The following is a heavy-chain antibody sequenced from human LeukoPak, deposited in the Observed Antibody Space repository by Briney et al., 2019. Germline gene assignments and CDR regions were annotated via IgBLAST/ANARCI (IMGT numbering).Heavy chain of an antibody. V-gene: IGHV1-46*01. Sequence: GASVKVSCKASGYTFTSYYMHWVRQAPGQGLEWMGIINPCGGSTSYAQKFQGRVTRTRDTSPSTVYIELSSLRSEGTAVYYCAWDRVSRGWYYFDYWGQGTLVTVSS. CDR1: GYTFTSYY. J-gene: IGHJ4*02. D-gene: IGHD6-19*01. CDR3: AWDRVSRGWYYFDY. CDR2: INPCGGST.